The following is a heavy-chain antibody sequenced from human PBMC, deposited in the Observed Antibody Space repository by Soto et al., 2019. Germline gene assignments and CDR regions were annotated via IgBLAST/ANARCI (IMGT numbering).Heavy chain of an antibody. V-gene: IGHV3-23*01. Sequence: PGGSLRLSCAASGFSFSSAVMSWVRQAPGKGLEWVSAVSAGGASTSYADSVKGRFTISRDNSKNTVYLQMNSLRAEDTALYYCAKDIGSGWTKNWFDPWGQGTLVTVSS. D-gene: IGHD6-19*01. CDR2: VSAGGAST. CDR3: AKDIGSGWTKNWFDP. J-gene: IGHJ5*02. CDR1: GFSFSSAV.